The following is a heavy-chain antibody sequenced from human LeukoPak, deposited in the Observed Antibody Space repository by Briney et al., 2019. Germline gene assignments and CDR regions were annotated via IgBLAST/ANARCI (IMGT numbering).Heavy chain of an antibody. CDR2: ISYDGSNK. J-gene: IGHJ6*03. CDR3: ARDPEMATIQGYYYYYMDV. D-gene: IGHD5-24*01. CDR1: GFTFSSYA. V-gene: IGHV3-30*04. Sequence: GGSLRLSCAASGFTFSSYAMHWVRQAPGKGLEWVAVISYDGSNKYYADSVKGRFTISRDNSKNTLYLQMNSLRAEDTAVYYCARDPEMATIQGYYYYYMDVWGKGTTVTVSS.